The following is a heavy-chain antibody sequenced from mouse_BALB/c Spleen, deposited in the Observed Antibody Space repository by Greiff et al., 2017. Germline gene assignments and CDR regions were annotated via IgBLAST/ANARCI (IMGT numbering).Heavy chain of an antibody. CDR1: GYTFTSYV. J-gene: IGHJ1*01. D-gene: IGHD1-1*01. Sequence: EVQLQQSGPELVKPGASVKMSCKASGYTFTSYVMHWVKQKPGQGLEWIGYINPYNDGTKYNEKFKGKATLTSDKSSSTAYMELSSLTSEDSAVYYCARGGSSYEDGYFDVWGAGTTVTVSS. CDR3: ARGGSSYEDGYFDV. CDR2: INPYNDGT. V-gene: IGHV1-14*01.